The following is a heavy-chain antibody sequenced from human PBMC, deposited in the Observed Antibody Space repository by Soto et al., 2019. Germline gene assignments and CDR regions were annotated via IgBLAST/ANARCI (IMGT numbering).Heavy chain of an antibody. CDR2: IYYSGST. Sequence: SETLSLTCTVSGGSISSYYWSWIRQPPGKGLEWIGYIYYSGSTTYNPSLKSRVTISVDTSKNQFSLRLSSVTAADTAVYYCATQTANFYGSGSYYLPFDYWGQGTLLTVSS. D-gene: IGHD3-10*01. V-gene: IGHV4-59*01. CDR3: ATQTANFYGSGSYYLPFDY. J-gene: IGHJ4*02. CDR1: GGSISSYY.